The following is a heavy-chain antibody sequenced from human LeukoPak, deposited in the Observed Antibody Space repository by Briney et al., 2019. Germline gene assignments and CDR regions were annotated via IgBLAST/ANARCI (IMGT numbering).Heavy chain of an antibody. V-gene: IGHV4-39*01. CDR2: IYYSGST. J-gene: IGHJ4*02. CDR1: GGSISSSSYY. CDR3: ASQYFLILSLYYFDY. Sequence: SETLSLTCTVSGGSISSSSYYWGWIRQPPGKGLEWIVSIYYSGSTYYNPSLKSRVTISVDTSKNKFSLKLSSVTAADTAVYYCASQYFLILSLYYFDYWGQGTLVTVSS. D-gene: IGHD3-10*02.